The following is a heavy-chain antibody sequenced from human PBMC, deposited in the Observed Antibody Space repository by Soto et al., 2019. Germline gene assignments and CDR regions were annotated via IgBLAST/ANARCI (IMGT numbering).Heavy chain of an antibody. CDR1: GGSFSGYY. J-gene: IGHJ4*02. D-gene: IGHD3-16*02. Sequence: PSETLSLTCAVYGGSFSGYYWSWIRQPPGKGLEWIGEINHSGSTNYNPSLKSRVTISVDTSKNQFSLKLSSVTAADTAVYYCARGRGVYYDYVWGSYRPPFDYWGQGTLVTVSS. CDR3: ARGRGVYYDYVWGSYRPPFDY. V-gene: IGHV4-34*01. CDR2: INHSGST.